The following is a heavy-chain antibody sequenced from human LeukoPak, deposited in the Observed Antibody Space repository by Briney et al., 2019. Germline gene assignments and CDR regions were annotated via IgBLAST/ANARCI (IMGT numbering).Heavy chain of an antibody. D-gene: IGHD6-19*01. J-gene: IGHJ4*02. CDR1: GYTFTGYY. CDR2: TNPNSGGT. V-gene: IGHV1-2*02. CDR3: ARVYGGWYYYFDH. Sequence: ASVKVSCKASGYTFTGYYMHWVRQAPGQGLEWMGWTNPNSGGTNYAQKFQGRVTVTRDTSISTAYMELSRLRSDDTAVYYCARVYGGWYYYFDHWGQGTLVTVSS.